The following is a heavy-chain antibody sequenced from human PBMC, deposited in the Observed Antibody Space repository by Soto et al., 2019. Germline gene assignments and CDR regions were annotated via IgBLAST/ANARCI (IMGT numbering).Heavy chain of an antibody. J-gene: IGHJ4*01. CDR1: GGYISSGGYY. D-gene: IGHD5-12*01. V-gene: IGHV4-31*03. CDR3: ARVSTRYFDI. CDR2: IYYSGST. Sequence: LSLTCTVSGGYISSGGYYWSWIRQHPGKGLEWIGYIYYSGSTYYNPSLKRRVTISVDTSKKQFSLKMSSVNAAETAGEYCARVSTRYFDIWGHGTLVTVSS.